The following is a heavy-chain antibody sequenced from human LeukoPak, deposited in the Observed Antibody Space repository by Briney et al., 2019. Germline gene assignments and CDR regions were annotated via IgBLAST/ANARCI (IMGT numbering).Heavy chain of an antibody. V-gene: IGHV3-30*02. CDR1: GFTFSSYG. J-gene: IGHJ4*02. CDR3: AKADCSSTSCKGVDY. D-gene: IGHD2-2*01. Sequence: PGGSLRLSCAASGFTFSSYGMHWVRQAPGKGLKWVAFIRYDGSNKYYADSVKGRFTISRDNSKNTLYLQMNSLRAEDTAVYYCAKADCSSTSCKGVDYWGQGTLVTVSS. CDR2: IRYDGSNK.